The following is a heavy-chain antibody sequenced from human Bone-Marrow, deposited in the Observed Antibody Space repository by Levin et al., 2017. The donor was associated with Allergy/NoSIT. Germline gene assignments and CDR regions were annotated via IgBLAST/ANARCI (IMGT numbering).Heavy chain of an antibody. D-gene: IGHD4-23*01. Sequence: GGSLRLSCAASGFTFSSYGMHWVRQAPGKGLEWVAVISYDGSNKYYADSVKGRFTISRDNSKNTLYLQMNSLRAEDTAVYYCAKDRTTVVVYYFDYWGQGTLVTVSS. CDR1: GFTFSSYG. CDR2: ISYDGSNK. J-gene: IGHJ4*02. V-gene: IGHV3-30*18. CDR3: AKDRTTVVVYYFDY.